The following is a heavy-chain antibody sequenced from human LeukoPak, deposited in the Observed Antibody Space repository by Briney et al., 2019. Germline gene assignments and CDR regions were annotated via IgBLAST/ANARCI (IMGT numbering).Heavy chain of an antibody. D-gene: IGHD7-27*01. J-gene: IGHJ3*02. CDR2: IYYSGST. CDR3: AXDRLGXSGTFDI. Sequence: SSGTLSLTCTVSGGSISSYYWSWIRQPPGKGLEWIGYIYYSGSTNYXPSLKSRVTISVDTSKNQFSLKLSSVTAADTAVYYCAXDRLGXSGTFDIWGQGTMVTVSS. V-gene: IGHV4-59*01. CDR1: GGSISSYY.